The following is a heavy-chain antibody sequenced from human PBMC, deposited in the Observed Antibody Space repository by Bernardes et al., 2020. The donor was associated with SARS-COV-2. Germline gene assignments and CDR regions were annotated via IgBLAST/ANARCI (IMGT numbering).Heavy chain of an antibody. D-gene: IGHD2-2*01. J-gene: IGHJ5*02. CDR2: VNESGST. V-gene: IGHV4-34*01. CDR3: ARGGSPRWGSTSCYSCDSGYWFHP. CDR1: GGSITDYY. Sequence: SEALSLTCAVIGGSITDYYWSWIRQSPGEGLEWIGEVNESGSTAYNPSLESRVTISVDTSKNLFSLKVTPVTAADTAVYYCARGGSPRWGSTSCYSCDSGYWFHPWGQGTLVTVSS.